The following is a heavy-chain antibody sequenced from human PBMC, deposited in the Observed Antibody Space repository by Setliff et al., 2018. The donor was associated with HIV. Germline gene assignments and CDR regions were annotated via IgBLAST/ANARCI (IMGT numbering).Heavy chain of an antibody. D-gene: IGHD3-22*01. CDR1: GDSISSGGYY. V-gene: IGHV4-31*11. J-gene: IGHJ3*02. CDR2: IFYSGNT. CDR3: ARGAAYYYDSSGRGDAFDI. Sequence: SETLSLTCAVSGDSISSGGYYWSWIRQHPGKGLEWIGYIFYSGNTCFNPSLKSRVTISVDTSKNQFSLKLSSVTAADTAVYYCARGAAYYYDSSGRGDAFDIWGQGTMVTVSS.